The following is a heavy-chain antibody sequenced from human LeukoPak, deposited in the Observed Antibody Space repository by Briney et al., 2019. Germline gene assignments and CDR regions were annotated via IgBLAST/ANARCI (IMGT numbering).Heavy chain of an antibody. J-gene: IGHJ4*02. CDR1: GGTFSSYA. CDR2: INPIFGTA. D-gene: IGHD5-12*01. V-gene: IGHV1-69*05. CDR3: ARPALYSGYDLGVFDY. Sequence: GASVKVSCKASGGTFSSYAISWVRQAPGQGLEWMGGINPIFGTANYAQKFQGRVTITTDESTSTAYMELSSLRSEDTAVYYCARPALYSGYDLGVFDYWGQGTLVTVSS.